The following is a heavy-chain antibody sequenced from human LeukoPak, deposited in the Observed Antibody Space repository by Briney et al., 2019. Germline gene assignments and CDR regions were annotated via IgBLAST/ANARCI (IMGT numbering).Heavy chain of an antibody. CDR2: MNPNSGNT. Sequence: GASVKVSCKASGYTFTSYDINWVRQATGQGLEWMGWMNPNSGNTGYAQKFQDRVTMTRNTSISTAYMELSSLRSEDTAVYYCARRRNDVYYYYYYMDVWGKGTTVTVSS. D-gene: IGHD1-1*01. J-gene: IGHJ6*03. CDR3: ARRRNDVYYYYYYMDV. CDR1: GYTFTSYD. V-gene: IGHV1-8*01.